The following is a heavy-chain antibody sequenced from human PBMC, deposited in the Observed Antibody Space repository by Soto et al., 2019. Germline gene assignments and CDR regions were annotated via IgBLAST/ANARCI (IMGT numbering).Heavy chain of an antibody. CDR3: ARVGITIFGDYYYGMDV. J-gene: IGHJ6*02. CDR2: MNPNSGNT. V-gene: IGHV1-8*01. CDR1: GYTFTSYD. Sequence: GASVKVSCKASGYTFTSYDINWVRQATGQGLEWMGWMNPNSGNTGYAQKSQGRVTMTRNTSISTAYMELSSLRSEDTAVYYCARVGITIFGDYYYGMDVWGQGTTVTVSS. D-gene: IGHD3-3*01.